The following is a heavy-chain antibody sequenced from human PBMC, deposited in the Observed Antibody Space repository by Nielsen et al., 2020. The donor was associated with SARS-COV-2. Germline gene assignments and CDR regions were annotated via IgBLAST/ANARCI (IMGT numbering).Heavy chain of an antibody. CDR3: ARDRDSSSPVWFDP. CDR2: ISSSSSYI. Sequence: GESLKISCAASGFTFSSYSMNWVRQAPGKGLEWVSSISSSSSYIYYADSVKGRFTISRDNAKNSLYLQMNSLRAKDTAVYYCARDRDSSSPVWFDPWGQGTLVTVSS. D-gene: IGHD6-13*01. CDR1: GFTFSSYS. J-gene: IGHJ5*02. V-gene: IGHV3-21*01.